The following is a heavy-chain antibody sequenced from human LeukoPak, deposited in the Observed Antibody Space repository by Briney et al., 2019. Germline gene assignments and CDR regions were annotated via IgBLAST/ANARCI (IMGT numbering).Heavy chain of an antibody. CDR1: GFTVSSNY. V-gene: IGHV3-53*01. D-gene: IGHD3-10*01. CDR2: IYSGGST. CDR3: ARGEYYGSGSYSI. Sequence: PGGSLRLSCAASGFTVSSNYMSWVRQAPGKGLEWVSVIYSGGSTYYADSVKGRFTISRDNSKNTLYLHMNSLRAEDTAVYYCARGEYYGSGSYSIWGQGTLVTVSS. J-gene: IGHJ4*02.